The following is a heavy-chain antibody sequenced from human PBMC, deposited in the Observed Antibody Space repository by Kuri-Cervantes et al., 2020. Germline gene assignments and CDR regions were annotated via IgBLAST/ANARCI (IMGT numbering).Heavy chain of an antibody. CDR1: GYTFTGYY. CDR2: INPNSGGT. Sequence: ASVKDTCKASGYTFTGYYMHWVRQAPGQGLEWMGWINPNSGGTNYAQKFQGRVTMTRDTSISTAYMELSRLRSDDTAVYYCARAPYCGGDCYNYFDCWGQGTLVTVSS. CDR3: ARAPYCGGDCYNYFDC. J-gene: IGHJ4*02. V-gene: IGHV1-2*02. D-gene: IGHD2-21*02.